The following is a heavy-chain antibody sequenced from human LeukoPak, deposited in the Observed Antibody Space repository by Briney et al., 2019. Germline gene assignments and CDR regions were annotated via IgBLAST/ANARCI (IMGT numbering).Heavy chain of an antibody. Sequence: SETLSLTCTVSGGSISSYYWSWIRQPPGKGLEWIGYIYYSGSTNYNPSLKSRVTISVDTSKNQFSLKLSSVTAADTAAYYCARHGRYSGSYPDAFDIWGQGTMVTVSS. CDR2: IYYSGST. V-gene: IGHV4-59*08. J-gene: IGHJ3*02. CDR1: GGSISSYY. D-gene: IGHD1-26*01. CDR3: ARHGRYSGSYPDAFDI.